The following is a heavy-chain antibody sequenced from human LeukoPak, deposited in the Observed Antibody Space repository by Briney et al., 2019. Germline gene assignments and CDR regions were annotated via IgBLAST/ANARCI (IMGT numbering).Heavy chain of an antibody. V-gene: IGHV1-18*01. J-gene: IGHJ4*02. CDR1: GYTFTSYG. CDR2: ISGYNGNT. D-gene: IGHD3-10*01. CDR3: ARETLEYFYGSGTYGLPNYFDY. Sequence: ASVKVSCKASGYTFTSYGISWVRQAPGQGLEWMGWISGYNGNTNYVQKLQGRVTMTTDTSTSTAYMELRSLRSEDTAVYYCARETLEYFYGSGTYGLPNYFDYWGQGTLVTVSS.